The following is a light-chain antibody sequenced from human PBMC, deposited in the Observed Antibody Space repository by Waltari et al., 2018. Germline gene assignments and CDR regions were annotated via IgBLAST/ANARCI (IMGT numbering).Light chain of an antibody. Sequence: QSALTQPASVSGSPGQSITISCTGTSSDVGGYNFVSWYQQHPDKPPKLIIYDVSEELSAVSNRFSGSKSLNTASLTISWLQAEDESDYYCISYTTISTWVFGTGTKVTVL. CDR2: DVS. CDR1: SSDVGGYNF. J-gene: IGLJ1*01. V-gene: IGLV2-14*03. CDR3: ISYTTISTWV.